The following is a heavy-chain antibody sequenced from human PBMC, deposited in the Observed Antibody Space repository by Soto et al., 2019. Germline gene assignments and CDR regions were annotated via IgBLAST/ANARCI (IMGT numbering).Heavy chain of an antibody. CDR1: GGSTSSDNY. Sequence: SGTLSLTCTVSGGSTSSDNYWSWIRQPPGKGLEWIGHIYYSGNTDYNPSLKSRLAISIDTSKNQFSLKLSSVTAADTAVYFCAREGGESSDGLYYFDSWGQGSLVTSPQ. CDR3: AREGGESSDGLYYFDS. D-gene: IGHD3-16*01. V-gene: IGHV4-30-4*01. CDR2: IYYSGNT. J-gene: IGHJ4*02.